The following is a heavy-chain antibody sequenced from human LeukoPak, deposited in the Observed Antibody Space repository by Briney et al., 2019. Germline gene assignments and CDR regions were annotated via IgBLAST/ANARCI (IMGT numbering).Heavy chain of an antibody. J-gene: IGHJ5*02. CDR1: GGSVSSGSYY. CDR3: ARALRYGSGSYSSWFDP. Sequence: SETLSLTCTVSGGSVSSGSYYWSWIRQPPGKGLEWIGYIYYSGSTNYNPSLKSRVTISVDTSKNQFSLKLNSVTAADTAVYYCARALRYGSGSYSSWFDPWGQGTLVTVSS. CDR2: IYYSGST. D-gene: IGHD3-10*01. V-gene: IGHV4-61*01.